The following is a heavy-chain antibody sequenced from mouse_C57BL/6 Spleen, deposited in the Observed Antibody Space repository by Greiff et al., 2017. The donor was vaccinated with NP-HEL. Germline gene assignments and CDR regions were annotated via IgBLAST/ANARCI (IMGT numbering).Heavy chain of an antibody. CDR3: TKSVTTSSLFDY. D-gene: IGHD2-3*01. J-gene: IGHJ2*01. V-gene: IGHV14-4*01. CDR2: IDPENGDT. Sequence: EVKLQESGAELVRPGASVKLSCTASGFNIKDDYMHWVKQRPEQGLEWIGWIDPENGDTEYASKFQGKATITADTSSNTAYLQLSSLTSEDTAVYYCTKSVTTSSLFDYWGQGTTLTVSS. CDR1: GFNIKDDY.